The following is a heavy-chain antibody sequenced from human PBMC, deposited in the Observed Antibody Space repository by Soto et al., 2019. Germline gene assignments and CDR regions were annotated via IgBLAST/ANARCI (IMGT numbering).Heavy chain of an antibody. Sequence: SETLSLTCTVSGGSISNYYLSWIRQPPGKGLEWIGCIFYSGSTNYSPSLRSRVTLSVDTSKNQFSLELSSVTAADTAVYYCARDGKVSGSATHWFDPWGQGTLVTVSS. J-gene: IGHJ5*02. CDR2: IFYSGST. V-gene: IGHV4-59*01. CDR3: ARDGKVSGSATHWFDP. CDR1: GGSISNYY. D-gene: IGHD1-26*01.